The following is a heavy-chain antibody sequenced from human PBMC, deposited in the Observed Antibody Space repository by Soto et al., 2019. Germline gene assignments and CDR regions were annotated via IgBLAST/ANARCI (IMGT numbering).Heavy chain of an antibody. D-gene: IGHD6-6*01. Sequence: QVHLVQSGAEVKKPGASVKVSCKASNETLTTYGISWVRQAPGQGLEWMGWVSGYSGHSSSAKEFQDRVIMTTDTSTNTAYMELRSLTSDDSAVYFCARHSSSSGYYHGMDVWGQGTTVTASS. J-gene: IGHJ6*02. CDR1: NETLTTYG. CDR2: VSGYSGHS. V-gene: IGHV1-18*01. CDR3: ARHSSSSGYYHGMDV.